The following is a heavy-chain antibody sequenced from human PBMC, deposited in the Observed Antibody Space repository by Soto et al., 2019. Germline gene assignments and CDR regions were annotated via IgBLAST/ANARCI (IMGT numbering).Heavy chain of an antibody. CDR1: GYAFTSFG. CDR3: ARCSGGTCYASYAFDI. J-gene: IGHJ3*02. D-gene: IGHD2-15*01. CDR2: TVANNGYT. Sequence: QVQLVQSGIEVKNPGASVKVSCKASGYAFTSFGISWVRQAPGQGLEWMGWTVANNGYTKYAQNLQGRVTLITDTSTITAYMELRSLMYDDTAVYYCARCSGGTCYASYAFDIWGQGTMVTVSS. V-gene: IGHV1-18*01.